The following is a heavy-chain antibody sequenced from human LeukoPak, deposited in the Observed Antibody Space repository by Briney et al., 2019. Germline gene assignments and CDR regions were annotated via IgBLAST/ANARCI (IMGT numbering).Heavy chain of an antibody. CDR2: INHSEST. J-gene: IGHJ4*02. V-gene: IGHV4-34*01. CDR1: GGSFSGYY. Sequence: SETLSLTCAVYGGSFSGYYWSWIRQPPGKGLEWIGEINHSESTNYNPSLKSRVTISVDTSKNQFSLKLSSVTAADTAVYYCARVRTYYYDSSGYYCFDYWGQGTLVTVSS. D-gene: IGHD3-22*01. CDR3: ARVRTYYYDSSGYYCFDY.